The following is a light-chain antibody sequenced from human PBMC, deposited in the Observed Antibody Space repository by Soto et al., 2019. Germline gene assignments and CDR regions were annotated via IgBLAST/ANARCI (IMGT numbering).Light chain of an antibody. J-gene: IGKJ2*01. CDR1: QSVSRSF. Sequence: EIGLTQSPGTLSLSPGERASLSCRASQSVSRSFLAWYQQKPGQAPRLLIYGASSRATGIPDRFSGSGSGTHFTLTISRLEPEDFAVYSCQQYDGSVAAFGLGTRLDIK. CDR2: GAS. CDR3: QQYDGSVAA. V-gene: IGKV3-20*01.